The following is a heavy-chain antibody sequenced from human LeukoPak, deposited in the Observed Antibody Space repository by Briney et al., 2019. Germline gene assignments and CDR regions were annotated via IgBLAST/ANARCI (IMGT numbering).Heavy chain of an antibody. Sequence: GGSLRLSCAASGFTVSSNYMSWVRQAPGKGLEWVSVIYSGGSAYYADSVKGRFTISRDNSKNTLYLQMNSLRAEDTAVYYCARVGQQWEPLDYRGQGTLVTVSS. CDR1: GFTVSSNY. CDR2: IYSGGSA. D-gene: IGHD6-19*01. J-gene: IGHJ4*02. CDR3: ARVGQQWEPLDY. V-gene: IGHV3-66*01.